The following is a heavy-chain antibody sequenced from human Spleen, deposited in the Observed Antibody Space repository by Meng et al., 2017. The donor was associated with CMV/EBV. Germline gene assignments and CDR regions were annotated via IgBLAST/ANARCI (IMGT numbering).Heavy chain of an antibody. D-gene: IGHD3-16*01. CDR3: AKDSALGGWFDP. CDR1: EFTFSNSA. CDR2: ITASGGST. J-gene: IGHJ5*02. V-gene: IGHV3-23*01. Sequence: LSLTCAASEFTFSNSAMSWVRQAPGRGLAWVSAITASGGSTYYADSVKGRFTVSRDNSKNTLYLQMNSVRAEDTAVYYCAKDSALGGWFDPWGQGTLVTVSS.